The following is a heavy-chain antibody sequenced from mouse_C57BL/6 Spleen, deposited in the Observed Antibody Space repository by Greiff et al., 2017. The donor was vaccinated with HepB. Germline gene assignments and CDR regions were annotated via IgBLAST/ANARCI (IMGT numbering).Heavy chain of an antibody. V-gene: IGHV1-22*01. J-gene: IGHJ3*01. Sequence: EVQLQQSGPELVKPGASVKMSCKASGYTFTDYNMHWVKPSHGKSLERIGYINPNNGGTSYNLKFKGKATLTVNMSSSTAYMELRSLTSEDSAVYYCASSDYSTPFAYWGQGTLVTVSA. D-gene: IGHD2-5*01. CDR3: ASSDYSTPFAY. CDR1: GYTFTDYN. CDR2: INPNNGGT.